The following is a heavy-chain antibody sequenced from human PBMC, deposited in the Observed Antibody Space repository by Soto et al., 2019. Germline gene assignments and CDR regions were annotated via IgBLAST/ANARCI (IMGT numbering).Heavy chain of an antibody. CDR1: GGTFNNYA. CDR2: LIPNFDTP. CDR3: AVAMVREILIFESSGMHV. D-gene: IGHD3-10*01. Sequence: QVQLVQSGAEVKKPGSSVKVSCKTSGGTFNNYAISWVRQAPGPGLEWMGGLIPNFDTPNYAQKFQDRLTIIADESTSTVSMELRSLRSDDTAVYYCAVAMVREILIFESSGMHVWGQGTTVTVSS. V-gene: IGHV1-69*01. J-gene: IGHJ6*02.